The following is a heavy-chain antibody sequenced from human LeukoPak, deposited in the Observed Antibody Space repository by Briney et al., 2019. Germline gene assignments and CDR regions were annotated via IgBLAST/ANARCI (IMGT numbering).Heavy chain of an antibody. V-gene: IGHV1-2*02. CDR3: ARTHSSEAFDI. CDR1: GYTFTGYY. Sequence: ASVKVSCKASGYTFTGYYLHWVRQAPGQGLEWMGWINPNSGGTNYAQTFQGRVTMTRDTSISTAYMELSRLRSDDTAVYYWARTHSSEAFDIWGQGTMVTVSS. CDR2: INPNSGGT. J-gene: IGHJ3*02. D-gene: IGHD3-22*01.